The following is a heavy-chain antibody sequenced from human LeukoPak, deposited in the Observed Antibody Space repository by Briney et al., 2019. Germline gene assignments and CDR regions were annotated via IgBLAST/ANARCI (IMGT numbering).Heavy chain of an antibody. V-gene: IGHV3-9*01. CDR3: AKEGLYGSGSYLRGRFDY. J-gene: IGHJ4*02. Sequence: TGGSLRLSCAPSGFTFDDFAMHWDRPAPGEGLEWVSGISWNSGKIGQADSVKGRFTISRDNAKNSLYLQMNSLRAEDTALYYCAKEGLYGSGSYLRGRFDYWGQGTLVTASS. D-gene: IGHD3-10*01. CDR2: ISWNSGKI. CDR1: GFTFDDFA.